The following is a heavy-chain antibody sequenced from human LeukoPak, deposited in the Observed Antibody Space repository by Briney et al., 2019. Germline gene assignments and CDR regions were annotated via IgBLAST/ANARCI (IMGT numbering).Heavy chain of an antibody. J-gene: IGHJ4*02. CDR1: GFTFDDYG. V-gene: IGHV3-20*04. CDR2: INLSGSSR. CDR3: ARVDRSADYSLDY. D-gene: IGHD3-22*01. Sequence: GGSLRLSCAASGFTFDDYGMSWVRQAPGKGLEWVSGINLSGSSRGYADSVKGRFTISRDSAKKFLYLQMNTLRVEDTALYYCARVDRSADYSLDYWGQGSLVTVSS.